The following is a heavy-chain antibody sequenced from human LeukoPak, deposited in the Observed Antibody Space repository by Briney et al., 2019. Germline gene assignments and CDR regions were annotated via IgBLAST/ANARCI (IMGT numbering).Heavy chain of an antibody. CDR2: TYPGDSDT. CDR1: GYSFTSYW. Sequence: GESLKISCKGSGYSFTSYWIGWVRQMPGKGLEWMGITYPGDSDTRYSPSFQGQVTISADKSISTAYLQWSSLKASDTAMYYCARHGRAIAAGTTTIYYWGQGTLVTVSS. V-gene: IGHV5-51*01. D-gene: IGHD6-13*01. CDR3: ARHGRAIAAGTTTIYY. J-gene: IGHJ4*02.